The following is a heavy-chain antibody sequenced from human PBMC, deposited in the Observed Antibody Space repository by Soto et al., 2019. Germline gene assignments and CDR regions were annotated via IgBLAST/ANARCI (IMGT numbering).Heavy chain of an antibody. CDR2: IGTAGDT. J-gene: IGHJ5*02. D-gene: IGHD2-2*01. CDR3: ARGSLDCSSTSCYENWFDP. CDR1: GFTFSSYD. V-gene: IGHV3-13*01. Sequence: GGSLRLSCAASGFTFSSYDMRWVRQATGKGLEWVSAIGTAGDTYYPGSVKGRFTISRENAKNSLYLQMNSLRAGDTAVYYCARGSLDCSSTSCYENWFDPWGQGTLVTVSS.